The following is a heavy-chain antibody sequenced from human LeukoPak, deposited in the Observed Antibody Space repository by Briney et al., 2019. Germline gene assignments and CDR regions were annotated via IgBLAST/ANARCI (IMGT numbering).Heavy chain of an antibody. CDR2: IRYDGSEK. Sequence: GGSLRLSCAASEFMFTSYGMHWVRQAPGKGLEWVAFIRYDGSEKYYADSVKGRFTISRDNAKNSLYLEMNSLRAEDTAVYYCARENLRLDYWGQGTLVTVSS. D-gene: IGHD1-14*01. V-gene: IGHV3-30*02. J-gene: IGHJ4*02. CDR3: ARENLRLDY. CDR1: EFMFTSYG.